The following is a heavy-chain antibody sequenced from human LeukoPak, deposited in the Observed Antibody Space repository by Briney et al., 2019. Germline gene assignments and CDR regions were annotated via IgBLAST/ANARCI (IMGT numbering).Heavy chain of an antibody. D-gene: IGHD2-2*02. CDR1: GGSISPYY. J-gene: IGHJ3*02. V-gene: IGHV4-4*07. CDR3: ARSRCYNCAFDI. CDR2: VFTSGDT. Sequence: SETLSLTCTVSGGSISPYYWSWIRQPAGKGLEWIGRVFTSGDTKYNSSLKSRVTMSVDTSKNHFSLKLISVTAAGTAVYYCARSRCYNCAFDIWGQGTMVTVSS.